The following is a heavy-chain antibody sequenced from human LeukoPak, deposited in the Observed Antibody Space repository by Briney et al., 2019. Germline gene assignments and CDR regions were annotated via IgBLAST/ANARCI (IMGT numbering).Heavy chain of an antibody. D-gene: IGHD3-22*01. Sequence: SLRLSCAASGFTFDDYSMHWVRQAPGKGLEWVSGISWNSGSIGYADSVKGRFTISRDNAKNSLYLQMNSLRAEDTALYYCAKDIRWYDSSGQFDYWGQGTLVTVSS. CDR2: ISWNSGSI. J-gene: IGHJ4*02. V-gene: IGHV3-9*01. CDR3: AKDIRWYDSSGQFDY. CDR1: GFTFDDYS.